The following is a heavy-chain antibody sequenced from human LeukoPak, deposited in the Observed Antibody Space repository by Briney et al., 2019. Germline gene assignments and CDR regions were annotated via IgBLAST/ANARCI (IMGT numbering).Heavy chain of an antibody. J-gene: IGHJ4*02. CDR2: VRYDSSNK. V-gene: IGHV3-30*02. CDR3: AKDRLRSTSYFDY. D-gene: IGHD2/OR15-2a*01. CDR1: GFTFSGYG. Sequence: GGSLRLSCAASGFTFSGYGMHWVRQAPGKGLEWVAFVRYDSSNKYYADSVKGRFTVSRDNSKNMLYLQMNSLRAEDTAVYYCAKDRLRSTSYFDYWGQGTLVTVSS.